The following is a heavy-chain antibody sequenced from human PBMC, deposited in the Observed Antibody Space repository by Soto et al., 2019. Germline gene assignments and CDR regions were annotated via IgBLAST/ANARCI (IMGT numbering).Heavy chain of an antibody. CDR2: IYYSGST. Sequence: SETLSLICTVSGGSISSGDYYWSWIRQPPGKGLEWIGYIYYSGSTYYNPSLKSRVTISVDTSKNQFSLKLSSVTAADTAVYYCARVLGGFYYYGMDVWGQGTTVTVSS. CDR1: GGSISSGDYY. CDR3: ARVLGGFYYYGMDV. D-gene: IGHD3-16*01. V-gene: IGHV4-30-4*01. J-gene: IGHJ6*02.